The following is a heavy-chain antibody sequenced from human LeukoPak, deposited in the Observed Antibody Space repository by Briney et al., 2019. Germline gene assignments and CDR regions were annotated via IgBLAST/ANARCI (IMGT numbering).Heavy chain of an antibody. Sequence: SETLSLTCTVSGYSISSYYWSWIRQPPGKGLEWIGEINHSGSTNYNPSLKSRVTISVDTSKNQFSLKLSSVTAADTAVYYCARLTTGGAFDIWGQGTMVTVSS. V-gene: IGHV4-59*08. CDR2: INHSGST. CDR3: ARLTTGGAFDI. J-gene: IGHJ3*02. D-gene: IGHD1-1*01. CDR1: GYSISSYY.